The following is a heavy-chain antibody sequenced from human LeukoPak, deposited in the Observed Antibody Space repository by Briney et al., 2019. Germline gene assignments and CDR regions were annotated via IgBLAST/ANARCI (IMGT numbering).Heavy chain of an antibody. CDR1: GFTFSSYS. CDR2: ISSSSSYI. V-gene: IGHV3-21*01. J-gene: IGHJ6*03. D-gene: IGHD2-2*01. CDR3: ARDLSYCSSTSCYYLYYMDV. Sequence: GGSLRLSCAASGFTFSSYSMNWVRQAPGKGLEWVSSISSSSSYIYYADSVKGRFTISRDNAKNSLYLQMNSLRAEDTAVYYCARDLSYCSSTSCYYLYYMDVWGKGTTVTVSS.